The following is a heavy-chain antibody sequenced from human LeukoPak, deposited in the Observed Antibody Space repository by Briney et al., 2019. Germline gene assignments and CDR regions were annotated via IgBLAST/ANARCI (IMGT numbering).Heavy chain of an antibody. J-gene: IGHJ4*02. D-gene: IGHD2-15*01. CDR3: VRVPLKMGYCSGGSCFEDYFDY. V-gene: IGHV3-21*01. CDR1: GFTFSSYS. Sequence: GGSLRLSCAASGFTFSSYSMNWVRQAPGKGLEWVSSISSSSSYIYYADSVKGRFTISRDNAKNSLYLQMNSLRAEDTAVYYCVRVPLKMGYCSGGSCFEDYFDYWGQGTLVTVSS. CDR2: ISSSSSYI.